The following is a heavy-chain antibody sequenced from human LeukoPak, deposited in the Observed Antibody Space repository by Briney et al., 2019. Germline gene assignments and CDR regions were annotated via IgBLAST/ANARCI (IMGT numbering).Heavy chain of an antibody. Sequence: GGSLRLSCAASGFTFSSYAMSWVRQAPGKGLEWVSAISGSGGSTYYADSVKGRFTTSRDNSKNTLYLQMNSLRAEDTAVYYCAKDLKESAGMATIFDYWGQGTLVTVSS. CDR2: ISGSGGST. D-gene: IGHD5-24*01. CDR3: AKDLKESAGMATIFDY. J-gene: IGHJ4*02. V-gene: IGHV3-23*01. CDR1: GFTFSSYA.